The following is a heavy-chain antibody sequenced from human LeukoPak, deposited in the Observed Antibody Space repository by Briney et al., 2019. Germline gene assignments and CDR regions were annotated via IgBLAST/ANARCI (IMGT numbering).Heavy chain of an antibody. CDR3: ARGLTHPRTSHSRGGMDV. V-gene: IGHV1-18*01. Sequence: ASVKVSCKASGGTFSSYAISWVRQAPGQGLEWMGWISAYNGNTNYAQKVQGRVTMTTDTSTSTAYMELRSLRSDDTAVYYCARGLTHPRTSHSRGGMDVWGQGTTVTVSS. CDR2: ISAYNGNT. D-gene: IGHD2-2*01. CDR1: GGTFSSYA. J-gene: IGHJ6*01.